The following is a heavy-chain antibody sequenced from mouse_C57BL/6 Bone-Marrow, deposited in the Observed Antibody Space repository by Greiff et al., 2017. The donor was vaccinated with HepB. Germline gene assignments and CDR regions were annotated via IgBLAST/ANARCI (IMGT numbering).Heavy chain of an antibody. V-gene: IGHV2-6*03. D-gene: IGHD2-4*01. J-gene: IGHJ3*01. CDR2: IWSDGST. Sequence: QVQLKESGPGLVAPSQSLSITCTVSGFSLTSYGIHWVRQPPGKGLEWLVVIWSDGSTTYNTAIKSRLSTSKDNAKSQVFLKMNRLQTDDTAMYYCARRAIFYYDRGFAYWGQGTLVTVSA. CDR1: GFSLTSYG. CDR3: ARRAIFYYDRGFAY.